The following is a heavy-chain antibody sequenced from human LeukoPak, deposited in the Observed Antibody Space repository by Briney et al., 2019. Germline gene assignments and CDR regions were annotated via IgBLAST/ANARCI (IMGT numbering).Heavy chain of an antibody. CDR2: IYYSGST. J-gene: IGHJ4*02. Sequence: SETLSLTCTVSGGSISSHYWSWIRQPPGKGLEWIGYIYYSGSTNYNPSLKSRVTISVDTSKNQFSLKLSSVTAADTAVYYCARDRGEVDYWGQGTLVTVSS. CDR3: ARDRGEVDY. V-gene: IGHV4-59*11. CDR1: GGSISSHY.